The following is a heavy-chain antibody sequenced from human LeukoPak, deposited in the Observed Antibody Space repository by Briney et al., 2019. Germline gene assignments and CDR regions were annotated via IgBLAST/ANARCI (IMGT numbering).Heavy chain of an antibody. V-gene: IGHV5-51*01. CDR1: GYSFTSYW. Sequence: GESLKISCKGSGYSFTSYWIGWVRQMPGKGLEWMGIIYPGDSDTRYSPSFQGQVTISADKSISTAYLQWSSLKASDTAMYYCARIASGSYWEAWFDPWGQGTLVTVSS. J-gene: IGHJ5*02. D-gene: IGHD1-26*01. CDR3: ARIASGSYWEAWFDP. CDR2: IYPGDSDT.